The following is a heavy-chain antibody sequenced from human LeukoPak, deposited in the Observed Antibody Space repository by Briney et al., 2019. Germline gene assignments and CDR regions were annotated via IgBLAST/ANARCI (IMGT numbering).Heavy chain of an antibody. CDR1: GFTFRNHS. J-gene: IGHJ4*02. V-gene: IGHV3-33*01. Sequence: PGRSLRLSCAASGFTFRNHSMHWVRQAPGKGLEWVAVIWYDGSNRYYTDSVRGRFTISRDNFKNTLDLQMNSLRAEDTAVYYCARDIGSTRLDYWGQGTLVTVSS. CDR3: ARDIGSTRLDY. D-gene: IGHD1-26*01. CDR2: IWYDGSNR.